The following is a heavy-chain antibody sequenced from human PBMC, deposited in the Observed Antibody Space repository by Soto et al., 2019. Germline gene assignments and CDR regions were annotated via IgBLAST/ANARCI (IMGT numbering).Heavy chain of an antibody. CDR1: GFSFSSYS. CDR3: ARRGPGSYFDY. Sequence: GGSLRLSCAASGFSFSSYSLSWVRQAPGMGLEWVSSITSSSAYIHYADSVKGRFTISRDNAKNSLYLQMNSLRAEDTAVYYCARRGPGSYFDYWGQGTLVTVSS. D-gene: IGHD2-15*01. V-gene: IGHV3-21*01. J-gene: IGHJ4*02. CDR2: ITSSSAYI.